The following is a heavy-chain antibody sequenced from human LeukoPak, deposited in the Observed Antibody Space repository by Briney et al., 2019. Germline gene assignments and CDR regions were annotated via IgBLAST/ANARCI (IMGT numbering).Heavy chain of an antibody. CDR3: ARARVVTPYYYYYYMDV. Sequence: VKVSCKASGGTFSSYAISWVRQAPGQGLEWMGGIIPIFGTANYAQKFQGRVTITADESTSTAYMELSSLRSEDTAVYYCARARVVTPYYYYYYMDVWGKGTTVTVSS. CDR1: GGTFSSYA. CDR2: IIPIFGTA. D-gene: IGHD4-23*01. J-gene: IGHJ6*03. V-gene: IGHV1-69*13.